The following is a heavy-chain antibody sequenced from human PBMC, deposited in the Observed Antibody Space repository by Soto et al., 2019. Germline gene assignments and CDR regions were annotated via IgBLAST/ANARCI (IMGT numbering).Heavy chain of an antibody. Sequence: EVQLVESGGGLVQPGGSLRLSCAASGFTFSTYSMNWVRQAPGKGLEWLSYISSSGTSISYRDSVRGRFTISRDNVKNSLYLQIDSLGAEDTAVYYCARSRYNDYWGQGTLVTVSS. CDR2: ISSSGTSI. CDR1: GFTFSTYS. CDR3: ARSRYNDY. V-gene: IGHV3-48*01. D-gene: IGHD5-18*01. J-gene: IGHJ4*02.